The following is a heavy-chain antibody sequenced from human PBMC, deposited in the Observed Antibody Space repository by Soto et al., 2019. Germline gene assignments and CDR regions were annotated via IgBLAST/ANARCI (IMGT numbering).Heavy chain of an antibody. CDR1: GGTFSSYT. CDR3: ARGGYCSGGSCASPLIY. CDR2: IIPILGIA. D-gene: IGHD2-15*01. V-gene: IGHV1-69*02. J-gene: IGHJ4*02. Sequence: QVQLVQSGAEVKKPGSSVKVSCKASGGTFSSYTISWVRQAPGQGLEWMGRIIPILGIANYAQKFQGRVTITGDKSTSTAYMELSSLRSEDTAVYYCARGGYCSGGSCASPLIYWGQGTLVTVSS.